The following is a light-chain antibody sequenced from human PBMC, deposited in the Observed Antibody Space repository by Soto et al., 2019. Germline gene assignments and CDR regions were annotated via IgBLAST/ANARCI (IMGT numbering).Light chain of an antibody. CDR2: DAS. CDR1: QSVSSH. J-gene: IGKJ3*01. Sequence: EIVLTQSPATLSLSPGERATLSCRASQSVSSHLAWYQQKPGQAPRLLIYDASNRASGIPARFSGSGSGTDFTPTISSLEPEDFAVYYCQQRSDWPLTFGPGTKVDIK. CDR3: QQRSDWPLT. V-gene: IGKV3-11*01.